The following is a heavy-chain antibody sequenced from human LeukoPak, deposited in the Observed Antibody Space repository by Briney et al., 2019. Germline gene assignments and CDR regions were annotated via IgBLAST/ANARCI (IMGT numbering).Heavy chain of an antibody. CDR1: GYTLTELS. CDR3: ATAVDSSGWYRMDY. D-gene: IGHD6-19*01. J-gene: IGHJ4*02. Sequence: ASVKVSCKVSGYTLTELSMHWVRQAPGKGLEWMGGFDPEDGETIYAQKFQGRVTMTGDTSTDTAYMELSSLRSEDTAVYYCATAVDSSGWYRMDYWGQGTLVTVSS. V-gene: IGHV1-24*01. CDR2: FDPEDGET.